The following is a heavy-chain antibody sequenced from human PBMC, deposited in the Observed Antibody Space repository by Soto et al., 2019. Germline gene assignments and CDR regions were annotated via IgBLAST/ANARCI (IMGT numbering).Heavy chain of an antibody. J-gene: IGHJ4*02. Sequence: EVQLLESGGGLVQPGGSLRLSCAASGFTFSSYAIRWVRQAPVKGLGWVSAISGSGGSTYYADSVKGRFTISRDNSKNTLYLQMNSLRAEDTAVYYCARRGSGSYCDYWGQGTLVTVSS. D-gene: IGHD1-26*01. CDR2: ISGSGGST. CDR3: ARRGSGSYCDY. V-gene: IGHV3-23*01. CDR1: GFTFSSYA.